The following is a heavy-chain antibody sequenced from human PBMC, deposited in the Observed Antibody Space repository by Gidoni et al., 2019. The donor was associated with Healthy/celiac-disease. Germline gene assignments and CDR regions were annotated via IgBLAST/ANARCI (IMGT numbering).Heavy chain of an antibody. J-gene: IGHJ5*02. D-gene: IGHD6-13*01. CDR2: ISGSGGST. V-gene: IGHV3-23*01. CDR1: GFTFRSYA. CDR3: AKARYSSSWYRNWFDP. Sequence: EVQLLESGGGLVQPGGSLRLSCAASGFTFRSYAMSWVRQAPGKGLEWVSAISGSGGSTYYADSVKGRFTISRDNSKNTLYLQMNSLRAEDTAVYYCAKARYSSSWYRNWFDPWGQGTLVTVSS.